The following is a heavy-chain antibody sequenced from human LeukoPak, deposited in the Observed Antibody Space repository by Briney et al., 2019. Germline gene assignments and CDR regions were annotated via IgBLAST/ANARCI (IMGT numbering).Heavy chain of an antibody. Sequence: SVQVSCKASGYTFTRYGISWVRQAPGQGLEWMGWISAYNGNTNYAQKLQVRVTMTTDTSTSTAYMELRSLRSDDTAVYYCARASSGSYHPYFDYWGQGTLVTVSS. J-gene: IGHJ4*02. CDR3: ARASSGSYHPYFDY. D-gene: IGHD1-26*01. V-gene: IGHV1-18*01. CDR1: GYTFTRYG. CDR2: ISAYNGNT.